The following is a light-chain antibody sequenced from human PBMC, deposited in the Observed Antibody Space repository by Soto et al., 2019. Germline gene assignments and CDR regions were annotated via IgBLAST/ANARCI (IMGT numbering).Light chain of an antibody. CDR3: QQYSSYNT. CDR2: AAS. V-gene: IGKV1-39*01. J-gene: IGKJ2*01. CDR1: QSISSY. Sequence: DIQMTQSPSSLSASVGDRVTITCRASQSISSYLNWYQQKPGKAPKLLIYAASSLQSGVPSRFSGSGSGTDFTLTISSLQPEDFATYYCQQYSSYNTFGQGTKLEIK.